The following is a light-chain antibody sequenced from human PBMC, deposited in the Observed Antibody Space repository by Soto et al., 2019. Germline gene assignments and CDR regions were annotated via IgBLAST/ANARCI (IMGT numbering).Light chain of an antibody. Sequence: IRLNHPPSTLSDSVGERVPIAGRASQSISSWLAWYQQKLGKAPKLLIYDASTLESGVPSRFTGRGSGTEFTLTISSLQPEDFASYYCQQYKSYSRLFGQGCKV. CDR3: QQYKSYSRL. CDR1: QSISSW. V-gene: IGKV1-5*01. J-gene: IGKJ1*01. CDR2: DAS.